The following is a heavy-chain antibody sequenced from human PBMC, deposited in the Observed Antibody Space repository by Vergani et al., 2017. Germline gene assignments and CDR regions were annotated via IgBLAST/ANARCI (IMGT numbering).Heavy chain of an antibody. Sequence: QVQLQESGPGLVKASQTLSLTCSVSGAYVGSGGYYWTWVRQRPGMGLDWIGYIYYSGTTYYNPSLESRLTISLDTSENHLSLKLTSVTDADTAVYYCALASYDSSGYYLNWFDPWGQGTLVTVSS. V-gene: IGHV4-31*03. J-gene: IGHJ5*02. D-gene: IGHD3-22*01. CDR3: ALASYDSSGYYLNWFDP. CDR1: GAYVGSGGYY. CDR2: IYYSGTT.